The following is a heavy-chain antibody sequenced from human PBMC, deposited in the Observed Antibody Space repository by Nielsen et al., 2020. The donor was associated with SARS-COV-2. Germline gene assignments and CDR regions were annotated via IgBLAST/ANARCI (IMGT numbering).Heavy chain of an antibody. CDR2: ISGSGTTK. J-gene: IGHJ3*02. V-gene: IGHV3-48*04. CDR3: ARETVATPDALDI. Sequence: GGSLRLSCAASGFTFSSYWMNWVRQAPGKGLEWLSYISGSGTTKYYADSMKGRLTVSRDNAKSSLYLQVNSLRVDDTAVYYCARETVATPDALDIWGQGTLVTVSS. D-gene: IGHD5-12*01. CDR1: GFTFSSYW.